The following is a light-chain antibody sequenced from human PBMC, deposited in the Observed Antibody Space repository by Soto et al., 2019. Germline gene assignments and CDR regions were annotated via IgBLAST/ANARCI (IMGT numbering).Light chain of an antibody. J-gene: IGKJ1*01. CDR1: QDIGNF. Sequence: DIQMTQSPSSVSASVGDRVTITCRASQDIGNFLAWYQQTPGKAPKLLIHGASSLSRGVASRFSGGGTWTDFTLTSISRQPEDFATYYCQQTRAFPRNFGQGNKVDVK. CDR3: QQTRAFPRN. CDR2: GAS. V-gene: IGKV1-12*01.